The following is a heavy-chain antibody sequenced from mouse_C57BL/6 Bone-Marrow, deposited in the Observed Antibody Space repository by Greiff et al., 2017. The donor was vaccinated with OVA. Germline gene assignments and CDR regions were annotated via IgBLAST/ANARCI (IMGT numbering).Heavy chain of an antibody. CDR2: LYPGSGST. J-gene: IGHJ1*03. Sequence: QVQLQQPGAELVKPGASVKMSCKASGYIFPSYWITWVKQRPGHGLEWIGDLYPGSGSTNYNEKFKSKATLTVDTSSSTAYMQLSSLTSEDSAVYYCANWDWYFDVWGTGTTVTVSS. CDR3: ANWDWYFDV. D-gene: IGHD4-1*01. V-gene: IGHV1-55*01. CDR1: GYIFPSYW.